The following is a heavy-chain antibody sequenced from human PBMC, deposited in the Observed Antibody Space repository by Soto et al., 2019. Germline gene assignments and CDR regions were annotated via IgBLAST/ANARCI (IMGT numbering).Heavy chain of an antibody. CDR1: GGSISSYY. Sequence: PSETLSLTCTVSGGSISSYYWSWIRQPPGKGLEWIGYIYYSGSTNYNPSLKSRVTISVDTSKNQFSLKLSSVTAADTAVYYCARDKKYSAFDPWGQGTLVTVSS. V-gene: IGHV4-59*01. CDR3: ARDKKYSAFDP. D-gene: IGHD6-6*01. CDR2: IYYSGST. J-gene: IGHJ5*02.